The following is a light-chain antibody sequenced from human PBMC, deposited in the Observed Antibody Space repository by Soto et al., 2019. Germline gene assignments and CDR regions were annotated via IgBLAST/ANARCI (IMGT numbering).Light chain of an antibody. CDR3: AAWDDSLNAWV. Sequence: QSVLTQPPSVSEAPRQRVTISCSGSSSNIGKNAVNWYQQLPGKAPKLLIYYDDLLPSGVSDRFFGSKSGTSASLVISGLQSEDEADYYCAAWDDSLNAWVFGGGTKLTVL. V-gene: IGLV1-36*01. J-gene: IGLJ3*02. CDR2: YDD. CDR1: SSNIGKNA.